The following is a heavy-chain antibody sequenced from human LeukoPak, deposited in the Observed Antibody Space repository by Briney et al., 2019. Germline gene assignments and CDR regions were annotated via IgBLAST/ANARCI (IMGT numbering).Heavy chain of an antibody. CDR2: ISSSSSYI. CDR1: GFTFSSYS. V-gene: IGHV3-21*01. D-gene: IGHD3-22*01. J-gene: IGHJ4*02. CDR3: ARHRSLIVVASNDY. Sequence: GGSLRLSCAASGFTFSSYSMNWVRQAPGKGLEWVSSISSSSSYIYYADSVKGRLTISRDNAKNSLYLQMNSLRAEDTAVYYCARHRSLIVVASNDYWGQGTLVTVSS.